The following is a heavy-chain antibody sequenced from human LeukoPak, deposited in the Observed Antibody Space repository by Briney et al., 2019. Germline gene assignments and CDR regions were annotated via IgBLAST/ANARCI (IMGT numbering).Heavy chain of an antibody. V-gene: IGHV4-59*08. D-gene: IGHD3-10*01. CDR1: GGSIGGYY. J-gene: IGHJ4*02. Sequence: SGTLSFTCPAPGGSIGGYYWSWTGQPPGKGLEWNGYIYCSGSTNYIRSLKCRVTISVDTSKNQFSLKLSSVTAADTAVYYCARQLVWFGEFVWGQGTLVTVSS. CDR3: ARQLVWFGEFV. CDR2: IYCSGST.